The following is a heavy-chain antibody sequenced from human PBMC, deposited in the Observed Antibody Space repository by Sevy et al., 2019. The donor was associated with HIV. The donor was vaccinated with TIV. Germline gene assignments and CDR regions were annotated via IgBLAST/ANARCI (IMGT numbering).Heavy chain of an antibody. CDR1: GFNFSSYG. V-gene: IGHV3-30*18. Sequence: GRSLRLSCVASGFNFSSYGMHWVRQAPGKGLEWVAVISYAGSSKYYADSVKGRFTISRDNSKNTLYLQINSLRAEDTAVYYCAKESGSYYDFWSGHDAFGIWGQGTMVTVSS. D-gene: IGHD3-3*01. J-gene: IGHJ3*02. CDR2: ISYAGSSK. CDR3: AKESGSYYDFWSGHDAFGI.